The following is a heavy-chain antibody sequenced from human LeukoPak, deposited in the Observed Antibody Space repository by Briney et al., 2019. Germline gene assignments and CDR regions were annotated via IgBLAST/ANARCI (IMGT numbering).Heavy chain of an antibody. V-gene: IGHV1-69*05. CDR3: ARARTSYCSSTNCHDRLPGY. J-gene: IGHJ4*02. CDR1: GGTFSSYA. Sequence: SVKVSCKASGGTFSSYAISWVRQAPGQGLEWMGGIIPIFGTANYAQKFQGRVTITTDESTSTVYLALRSLRSEDTAVYYCARARTSYCSSTNCHDRLPGYWGQGTLVTVSS. D-gene: IGHD2-2*01. CDR2: IIPIFGTA.